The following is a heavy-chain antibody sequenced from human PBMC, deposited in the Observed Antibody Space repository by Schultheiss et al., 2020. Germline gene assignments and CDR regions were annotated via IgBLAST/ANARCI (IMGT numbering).Heavy chain of an antibody. CDR3: ARDRSIDGMDV. J-gene: IGHJ6*02. V-gene: IGHV4-34*01. CDR2: INHSGST. Sequence: SETLSLTCAVYGGSFSGYYWSWIRQPPGKGLEWIGEINHSGSTNYNPSLKSRVTISVDTSKNQFSLKVSSVTAADTAVYYCARDRSIDGMDVWGQGTTVTVSS. CDR1: GGSFSGYY. D-gene: IGHD2-15*01.